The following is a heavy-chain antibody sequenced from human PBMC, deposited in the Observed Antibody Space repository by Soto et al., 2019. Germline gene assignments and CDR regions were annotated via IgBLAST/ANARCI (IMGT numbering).Heavy chain of an antibody. CDR2: INHSGST. CDR1: GGSFSGYY. CDR3: ASFRPIVVVPAAIGDWFDP. V-gene: IGHV4-34*01. Sequence: SETLSLTCAVYGGSFSGYYWNWIRQPPGKGLEWIGEINHSGSTNYNPSLKSRVTISVDTSKNQFSLKLSSVTAADTAVYYCASFRPIVVVPAAIGDWFDPWGQGTLVTVSS. D-gene: IGHD2-2*01. J-gene: IGHJ5*02.